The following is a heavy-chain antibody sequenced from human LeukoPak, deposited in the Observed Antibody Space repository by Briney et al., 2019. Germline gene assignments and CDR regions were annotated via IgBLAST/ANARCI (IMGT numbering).Heavy chain of an antibody. CDR1: GFTVSNNY. D-gene: IGHD1-26*01. CDR2: IYSGGAT. Sequence: GGSLRLSCAASGFTVSNNYMRWVRQAPGQGLEWGSSIYSGGATKYADSVKGRFTISRDNSKNTLYLQMNSLRPEDTAVYYCARDREGPWGQGTLVTVSS. V-gene: IGHV3-53*01. J-gene: IGHJ5*02. CDR3: ARDREGP.